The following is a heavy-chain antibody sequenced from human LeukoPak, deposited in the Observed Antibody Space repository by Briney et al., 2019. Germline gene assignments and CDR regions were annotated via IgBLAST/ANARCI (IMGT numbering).Heavy chain of an antibody. CDR1: GGSFNSYY. CDR3: ARETGSYYYDSSGSSLFDY. D-gene: IGHD3-22*01. J-gene: IGHJ4*02. Sequence: PETLSLTCTVSGGSFNSYYWSWIRQPPGKGLEWIGYSSYIGSTNYNPSCKSRVTISVDTSKTQFSLKLSSVTAADTAVYYCARETGSYYYDSSGSSLFDYWGQGTLVTVS. CDR2: SSYIGST. V-gene: IGHV4-59*01.